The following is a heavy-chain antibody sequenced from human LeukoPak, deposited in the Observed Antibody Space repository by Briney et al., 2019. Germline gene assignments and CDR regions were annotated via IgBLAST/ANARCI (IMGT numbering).Heavy chain of an antibody. CDR2: IKPDGSEK. V-gene: IGHV3-7*01. CDR1: GFTFSSYW. CDR3: ARDTQSHYYDSSGQDAFDS. J-gene: IGHJ3*02. D-gene: IGHD3-22*01. Sequence: GGSLRLSCAASGFTFSSYWMSWVRQAPGKGLEWVAIIKPDGSEKYYADSVKGRFTISRDNAKNSLYLPMNRLRAEDPAVYYCARDTQSHYYDSSGQDAFDSCGQGTMVTVSS.